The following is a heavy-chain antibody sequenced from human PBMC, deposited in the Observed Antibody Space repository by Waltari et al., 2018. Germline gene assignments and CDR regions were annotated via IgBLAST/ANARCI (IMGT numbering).Heavy chain of an antibody. CDR1: GGTFSSYA. CDR2: IIPIFGTA. V-gene: IGHV1-69*14. J-gene: IGHJ3*02. Sequence: QVQLVQSGAEVKKPGSSVKVSCKASGGTFSSYAISWVRQAPGQGLEWMGGIIPIFGTANYAQKFQGRVTITADKATSTAYMELSSLRSEDTAVYYCARDRGVYYGSDYAFDIWGQGTMVTVSS. D-gene: IGHD3-10*01. CDR3: ARDRGVYYGSDYAFDI.